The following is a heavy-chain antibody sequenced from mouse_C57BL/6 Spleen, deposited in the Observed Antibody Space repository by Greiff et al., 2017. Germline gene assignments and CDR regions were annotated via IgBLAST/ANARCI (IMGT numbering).Heavy chain of an antibody. CDR3: ARSRPAQASDY. D-gene: IGHD3-2*02. Sequence: VQLQQPGAELVMPGASVKLSCKASGYTFTSYWMHWVKQRPGQGLEWIGEIDPSDSYTNYNQKFKGKSTLTVYKSSSTAYMQLSSLTSEDSAVYYCARSRPAQASDYWGQGTTLTVSS. V-gene: IGHV1-69*01. CDR2: IDPSDSYT. J-gene: IGHJ2*01. CDR1: GYTFTSYW.